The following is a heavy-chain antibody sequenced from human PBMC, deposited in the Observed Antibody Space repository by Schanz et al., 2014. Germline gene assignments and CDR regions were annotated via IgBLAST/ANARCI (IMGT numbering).Heavy chain of an antibody. D-gene: IGHD6-13*01. CDR3: ARNVIATGRAFDL. CDR2: VIAVLGVT. CDR1: GYTFTNHY. V-gene: IGHV1-69*09. J-gene: IGHJ3*01. Sequence: QVQLVQSGAEVKKPGASVKVSCKASGYTFTNHYLHWVRQAPGQGLEWMGRVIAVLGVTNSAQNFQGRVTFIADKSTSTAYMELSSLRSDDTAVYYCARNVIATGRAFDLWGPGTMVTVS.